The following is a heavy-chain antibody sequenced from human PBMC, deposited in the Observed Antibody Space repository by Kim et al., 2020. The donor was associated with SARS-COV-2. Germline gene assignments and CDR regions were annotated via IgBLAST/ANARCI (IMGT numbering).Heavy chain of an antibody. J-gene: IGHJ4*02. CDR3: ASFEGAPSVVDY. Sequence: SVKVSCKASGGTFSSYAISWVRQAPGQGLEWMGGIIPIFGTANYAQKFQGRVTITADESTSTAYMELSSLRSEDTAVYYCASFEGAPSVVDYWGQGTLVTVSS. V-gene: IGHV1-69*13. CDR1: GGTFSSYA. CDR2: IIPIFGTA. D-gene: IGHD3-16*01.